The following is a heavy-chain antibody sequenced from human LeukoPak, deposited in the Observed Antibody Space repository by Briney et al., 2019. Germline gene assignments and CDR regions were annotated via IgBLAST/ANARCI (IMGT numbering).Heavy chain of an antibody. V-gene: IGHV4-31*03. CDR1: GGSISSGGYY. J-gene: IGHJ4*02. D-gene: IGHD3-9*01. CDR2: IYYSGTT. Sequence: SETLSLTCTVSGGSISSGGYYWSWIRQHPGTGLEWIGYIYYSGTTYYNPSLKSRVTISVDTSKNQFSLKLSSVTAADTAVYYCARVGYLDLLLDYWGQGTLVTVSS. CDR3: ARVGYLDLLLDY.